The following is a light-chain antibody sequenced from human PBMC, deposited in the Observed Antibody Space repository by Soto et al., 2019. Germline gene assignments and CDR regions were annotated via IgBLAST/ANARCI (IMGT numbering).Light chain of an antibody. CDR1: QSVSNN. CDR2: GAS. Sequence: ERVMTQSPATLSVSPGERVTLSCRASQSVSNNLAWYQQKPVQAPRLLIYGASTRATGIPARFSGSGSGTEFTLTITSLQSEDFAVYYCQQYNNWPRTFGQGTKVDI. J-gene: IGKJ1*01. V-gene: IGKV3-15*01. CDR3: QQYNNWPRT.